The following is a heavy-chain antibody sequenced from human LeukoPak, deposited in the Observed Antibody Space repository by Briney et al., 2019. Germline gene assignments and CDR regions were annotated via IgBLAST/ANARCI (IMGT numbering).Heavy chain of an antibody. J-gene: IGHJ1*01. Sequence: GASVKVSCKASGYTFTSYAISWVRQAPGQGLEWMGGIIPIFGTANYAQKFQGRVTMTRDTSTSTVYMELSSLRSEDTAVYYCATGAPPAEYFQHWGQGTLVTVSS. CDR2: IIPIFGTA. D-gene: IGHD3-10*01. CDR1: GYTFTSYA. CDR3: ATGAPPAEYFQH. V-gene: IGHV1-69*05.